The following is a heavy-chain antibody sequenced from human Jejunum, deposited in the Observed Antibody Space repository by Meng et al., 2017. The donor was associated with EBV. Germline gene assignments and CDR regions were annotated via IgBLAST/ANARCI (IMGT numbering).Heavy chain of an antibody. Sequence: QVPVQEAEPGRLKHSESLSSPYTFTGVGMSSFHWGWFRQPPGKGLEWIGYIYYSVSTNYNPSLKSRVTISVDTSKNQFSLSLSSVTAADTAVYYCARGGGRPEYWGQGILVTVSS. J-gene: IGHJ4*02. CDR2: IYYSVST. CDR1: GVGMSSFH. CDR3: ARGGGRPEY. D-gene: IGHD3-10*01. V-gene: IGHV4-59*01.